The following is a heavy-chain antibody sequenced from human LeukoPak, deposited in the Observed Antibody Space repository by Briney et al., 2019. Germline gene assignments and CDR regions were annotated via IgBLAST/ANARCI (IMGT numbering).Heavy chain of an antibody. CDR3: ARSRPATAILAH. V-gene: IGHV3-30-3*01. CDR2: ISYDGSNK. J-gene: IGHJ5*02. D-gene: IGHD2-2*02. Sequence: GGSLRLSCAASGFTFSSYAMHWVRQVPGKGLEWVAVISYDGSNKYYADSVKGRFTISRDNSKNTLYLQMNSLRAEDTAVYYCARSRPATAILAHWGQGTLVTVSS. CDR1: GFTFSSYA.